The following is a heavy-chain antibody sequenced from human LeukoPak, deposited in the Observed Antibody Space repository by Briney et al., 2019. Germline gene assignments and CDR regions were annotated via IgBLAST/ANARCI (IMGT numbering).Heavy chain of an antibody. CDR1: GFTFSSYA. V-gene: IGHV3-23*01. J-gene: IGHJ4*02. D-gene: IGHD4-11*01. Sequence: GGSLRLSCAASGFTFSSYAISWVRQAPGKGLEWVSAISGSGGSPHYADSVKGRFTISRDNSKNTLYLQMNSLRAEDTAVYYCARSTTVTTGDYWGQGTLVTVSS. CDR2: ISGSGGSP. CDR3: ARSTTVTTGDY.